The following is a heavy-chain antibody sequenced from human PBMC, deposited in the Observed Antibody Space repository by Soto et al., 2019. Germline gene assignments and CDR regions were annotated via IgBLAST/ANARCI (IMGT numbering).Heavy chain of an antibody. V-gene: IGHV3-30*18. Sequence: PGGYMRLSCAASGFTFSSYGMHWVRQAPGKGLEWVAVISYDGSNKYYADSVKGRFTISRDNSKNTLYLQMNSLRAEDTAVYYCAKAIYGDYGLDDWGQGPLVTVSS. CDR2: ISYDGSNK. CDR3: AKAIYGDYGLDD. J-gene: IGHJ4*02. D-gene: IGHD4-17*01. CDR1: GFTFSSYG.